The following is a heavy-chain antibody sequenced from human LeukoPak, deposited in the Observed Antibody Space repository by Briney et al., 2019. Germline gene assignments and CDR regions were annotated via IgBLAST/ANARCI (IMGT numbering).Heavy chain of an antibody. D-gene: IGHD5-18*01. CDR3: AREVYSYGYARFDY. CDR1: GGTFSSYA. CDR2: IIPIFGTA. J-gene: IGHJ4*02. Sequence: SVKVSCKDSGGTFSSYAISWVRQAPGQGLEWMGRIIPIFGTANYAQKFQGRVTTTTDESTSTAYMELSSLRSEDTAVYYCAREVYSYGYARFDYWGQGTLVTVSS. V-gene: IGHV1-69*05.